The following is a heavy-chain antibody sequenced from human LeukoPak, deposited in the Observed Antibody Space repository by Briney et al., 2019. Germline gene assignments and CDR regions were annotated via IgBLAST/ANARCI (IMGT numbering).Heavy chain of an antibody. CDR1: GGSFSGYY. CDR3: TRSFPGIVGAADF. CDR2: INHSGST. D-gene: IGHD1-26*01. V-gene: IGHV4-34*01. Sequence: ASETLSLTCAVYGGSFSGYYWSWIRQPPGKGLEWIGEINHSGSTNYNPSLKSRVTISVDTSKNQFSLKVTSMTAADTGVYYCTRSFPGIVGAADFWGQGTLVTVSS. J-gene: IGHJ4*02.